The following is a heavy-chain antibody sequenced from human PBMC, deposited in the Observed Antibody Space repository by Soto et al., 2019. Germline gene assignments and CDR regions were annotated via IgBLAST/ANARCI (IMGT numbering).Heavy chain of an antibody. CDR1: GDSVSSTSAA. J-gene: IGHJ4*02. Sequence: SQTLSHTCAISGDSVSSTSAAWSWIRQSPSRGLEWLGRTYYRSKWYSDYAVSVKSRITINPDTSKNQFSLQLNSVTPEDTAVYYCARGSYYSGWVWGQGTLVTVSS. CDR3: ARGSYYSGWV. CDR2: TYYRSKWYS. V-gene: IGHV6-1*01. D-gene: IGHD6-19*01.